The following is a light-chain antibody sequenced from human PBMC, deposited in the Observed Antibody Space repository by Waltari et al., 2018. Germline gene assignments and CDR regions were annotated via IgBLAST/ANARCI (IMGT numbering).Light chain of an antibody. Sequence: DIVMTQSPDSLAVSLGERATINCKSSQSVLFSSNNENYLAWYQQKPVQPPKLLIYWASTRESGVPDRFSGSGSGTDFTLTISSLQAEDVAVYYCQQYYSIPRSFGQGTKLEIK. CDR2: WAS. CDR1: QSVLFSSNNENY. V-gene: IGKV4-1*01. J-gene: IGKJ2*03. CDR3: QQYYSIPRS.